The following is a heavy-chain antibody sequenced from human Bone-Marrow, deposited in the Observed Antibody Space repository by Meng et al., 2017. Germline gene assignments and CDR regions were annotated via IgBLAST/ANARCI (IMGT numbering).Heavy chain of an antibody. Sequence: GESLKISCAASEFSINTYALHWVRQAPGKGLEWVAVISYDGSNKYYADSVKGRFTISRDNSKNTLYMQMNSLRAEDTAVYYCAKDGPPQQGAYYLFYFDLWGQGTLVTVSS. V-gene: IGHV3-30*04. J-gene: IGHJ4*02. D-gene: IGHD3-22*01. CDR3: AKDGPPQQGAYYLFYFDL. CDR2: ISYDGSNK. CDR1: EFSINTYA.